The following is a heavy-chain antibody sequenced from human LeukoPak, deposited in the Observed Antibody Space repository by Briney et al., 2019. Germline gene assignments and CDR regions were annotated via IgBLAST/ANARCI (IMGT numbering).Heavy chain of an antibody. CDR2: ITSGGNT. CDR1: GFTVSSNY. D-gene: IGHD5-12*01. CDR3: ARGRGYRDYDRPLDY. J-gene: IGHJ4*02. V-gene: IGHV3-53*01. Sequence: QTAGSLRLSCAASGFTVSSNYMNWVRQAPGKGLEWVAVITSGGNTYYADSVKGRFTTSRDNSKNTLYVQMNSLRAEDTAIYYCARGRGYRDYDRPLDYWGQGTLVTVSS.